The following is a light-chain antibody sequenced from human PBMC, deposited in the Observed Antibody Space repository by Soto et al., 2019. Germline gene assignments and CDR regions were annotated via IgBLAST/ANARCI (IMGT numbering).Light chain of an antibody. J-gene: IGLJ3*02. CDR1: SSDIGSYNL. CDR3: CSYAGSGKVV. CDR2: EVS. V-gene: IGLV2-23*02. Sequence: QSALTQPASVSGSLGQSISISCTGTSSDIGSYNLVSWYQQYPGKAPKLMILEVSERPSGVSNRFSGSKSGDTASLTISGLQAEDEDDYYCCSYAGSGKVVFGGGTKLTVL.